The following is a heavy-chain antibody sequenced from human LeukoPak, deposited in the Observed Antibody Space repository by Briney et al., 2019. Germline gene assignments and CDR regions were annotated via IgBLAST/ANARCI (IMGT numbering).Heavy chain of an antibody. D-gene: IGHD3-22*01. Sequence: ASVKVSCKASGYTFTGYYMHWVRQAPGQGLEWMGWINPNSGGTNYAQKFQGRVTMTRDTSISTAYMELGRLRSDDTAVYYCARDVPTFYDSSGYYPFDYWGQGTLVTVSS. CDR2: INPNSGGT. CDR3: ARDVPTFYDSSGYYPFDY. J-gene: IGHJ4*02. CDR1: GYTFTGYY. V-gene: IGHV1-2*02.